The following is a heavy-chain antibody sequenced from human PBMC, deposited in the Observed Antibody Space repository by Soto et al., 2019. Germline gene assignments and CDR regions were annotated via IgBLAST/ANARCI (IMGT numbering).Heavy chain of an antibody. J-gene: IGHJ6*02. CDR2: ISYDGSNK. CDR3: ARDNRNADGMDV. V-gene: IGHV3-30-3*01. CDR1: GFTFSSYA. Sequence: QVQLVESGGGVVQPGRSLRLSCAASGFTFSSYAMHWVRQAPGKGLEWVAVISYDGSNKYYADSVKGRFTISRDNSKNTLYRQMNSLRAEDAAVYYCARDNRNADGMDVWGQGTTVTVSS.